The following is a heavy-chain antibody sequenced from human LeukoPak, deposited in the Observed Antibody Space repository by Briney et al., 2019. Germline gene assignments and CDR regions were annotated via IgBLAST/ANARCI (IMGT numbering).Heavy chain of an antibody. V-gene: IGHV1-69*10. J-gene: IGHJ6*04. Sequence: GASVKVSCKASGGTFSSYAISWVRQAPGQGLEWMGGIIPILGIANYAQKYQGRVTITADKSTSTAYMELSSLRSEDTAVYYCAIDLVVVVAASVYYYGMDVGGKGTTVTVSS. CDR3: AIDLVVVVAASVYYYGMDV. D-gene: IGHD2-15*01. CDR2: IIPILGIA. CDR1: GGTFSSYA.